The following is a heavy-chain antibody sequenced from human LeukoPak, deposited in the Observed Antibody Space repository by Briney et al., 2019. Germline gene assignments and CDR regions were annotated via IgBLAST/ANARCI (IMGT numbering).Heavy chain of an antibody. D-gene: IGHD3-16*01. CDR3: ARGRYGPRLGN. J-gene: IGHJ4*02. CDR2: IDNSGST. V-gene: IGHV4-34*01. Sequence: PAETLSLTCAVCGASLSDADWSGIRQSPEKGLEWIGEIDNSGSTSYSPSLNSRVIMSVDRSNNQFSLRLTSLTAADTAVYYCARGRYGPRLGNWGQGTLVTVSS. CDR1: GASLSDAD.